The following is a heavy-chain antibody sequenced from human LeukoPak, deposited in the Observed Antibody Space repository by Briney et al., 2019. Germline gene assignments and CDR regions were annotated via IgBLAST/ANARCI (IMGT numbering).Heavy chain of an antibody. V-gene: IGHV3-20*04. CDR3: ARCPLRYYYDSSGYSNYYYYYMDV. CDR1: GFTFDDYG. J-gene: IGHJ6*03. Sequence: GGSLRLSCAASGFTFDDYGMSWVRQAPGKGLKWVSGINWNGGSTGYADSVKGRFTISRDNAKNSLYLQMNSLRAEDTALYYCARCPLRYYYDSSGYSNYYYYYMDVWGKGTTVTVSS. D-gene: IGHD3-22*01. CDR2: INWNGGST.